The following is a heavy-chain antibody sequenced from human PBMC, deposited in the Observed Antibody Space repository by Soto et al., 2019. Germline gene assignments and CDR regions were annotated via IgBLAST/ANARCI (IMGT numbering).Heavy chain of an antibody. V-gene: IGHV1-18*01. CDR1: GYTFTSYG. CDR2: ISAYNGNT. CDR3: ARDRIAAAVFPTNWFDP. J-gene: IGHJ5*02. D-gene: IGHD6-13*01. Sequence: ASVKISCKASGYTFTSYGISWVRQAPGQGLEWMGWISAYNGNTNYAQKLQGRVTMTTDTSTSTAYMELRSLRSDDTAVYYCARDRIAAAVFPTNWFDPWGKGTLVTVSS.